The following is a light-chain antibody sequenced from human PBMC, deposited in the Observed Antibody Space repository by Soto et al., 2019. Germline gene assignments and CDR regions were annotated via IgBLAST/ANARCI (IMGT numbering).Light chain of an antibody. CDR1: QSLVYSDGNTY. CDR3: MQSTDWPPT. CDR2: QVS. V-gene: IGKV2-30*01. J-gene: IGKJ4*01. Sequence: DVVITHSPLSLPVTLGQPASISCRASQSLVYSDGNTYLNWLQQRPGQSPRRLIFQVSNRDSGVPDRFSGSGSGTDFTLKISRVEAEDVGVYYCMQSTDWPPTLGGGTKVDIK.